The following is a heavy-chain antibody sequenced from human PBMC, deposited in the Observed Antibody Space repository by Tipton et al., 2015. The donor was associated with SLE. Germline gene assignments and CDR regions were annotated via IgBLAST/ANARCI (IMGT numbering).Heavy chain of an antibody. D-gene: IGHD1-26*01. CDR3: ARGSGRFSPCNI. Sequence: TLSLTCTVSGGSIRSSSYYWGWIRQPPGKGLEWIGSLYYSGSTYYNPSLKSRVTISVDTSKNQFSLKLSSVTAADTAVYYCARGSGRFSPCNIWGQGTMVTVSS. V-gene: IGHV4-39*07. J-gene: IGHJ3*02. CDR2: LYYSGST. CDR1: GGSIRSSSYY.